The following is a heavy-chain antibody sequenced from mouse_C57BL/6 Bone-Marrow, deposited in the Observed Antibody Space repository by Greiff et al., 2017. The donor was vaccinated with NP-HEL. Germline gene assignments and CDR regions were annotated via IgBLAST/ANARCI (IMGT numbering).Heavy chain of an antibody. V-gene: IGHV2-2*01. D-gene: IGHD2-1*01. CDR1: GFSLTSYG. Sequence: QVQLQQSGPGLVQPSQSLSITCTVSGFSLTSYGVHWVRQSPGKGLEWLGVIWSGGSTDYNAAFISRLSISKDNSKSQVFFKMNSLQADDTARYYCARNSWYYYFDYWGQGTTLTVSS. CDR2: IWSGGST. J-gene: IGHJ2*01. CDR3: ARNSWYYYFDY.